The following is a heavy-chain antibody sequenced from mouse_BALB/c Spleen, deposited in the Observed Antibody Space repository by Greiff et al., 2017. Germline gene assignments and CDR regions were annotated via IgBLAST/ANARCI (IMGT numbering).Heavy chain of an antibody. CDR3: AKHGDGYYRSFDV. D-gene: IGHD2-3*01. CDR2: IWGGGST. J-gene: IGHJ1*01. CDR1: GFSLTDYG. Sequence: VKLVESGPGLVAPSQSLSITCTVSGFSLTDYGVSWIRQPPGKGLEWLGVIWGGGSTYYNSALKSRLSISKDNYKSQVFLKMNSLQTDDTAMYYCAKHGDGYYRSFDVWGAGTTVTVSS. V-gene: IGHV2-6-5*01.